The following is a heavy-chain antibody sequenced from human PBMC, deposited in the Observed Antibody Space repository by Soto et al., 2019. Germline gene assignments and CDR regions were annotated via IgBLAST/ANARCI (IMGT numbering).Heavy chain of an antibody. Sequence: GGSLRLSCAASGFTFDDYSMNWVRQAPGKGLEWVSYISSSSSTIYYADSVKGRFTISRDNAKNSLYLQMNSLRAEDTAVYYCARDRRYLNDAFDIWGQGTMVTVSS. CDR3: ARDRRYLNDAFDI. CDR2: ISSSSSTI. CDR1: GFTFDDYS. V-gene: IGHV3-48*01. D-gene: IGHD1-26*01. J-gene: IGHJ3*02.